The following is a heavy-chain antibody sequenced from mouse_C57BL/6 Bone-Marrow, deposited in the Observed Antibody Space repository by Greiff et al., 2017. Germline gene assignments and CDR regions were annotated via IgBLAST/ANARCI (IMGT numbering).Heavy chain of an antibody. V-gene: IGHV1-81*01. CDR2: IYPRSGNT. CDR1: GYTFTSFG. D-gene: IGHD2-4*01. Sequence: VKLVESGAELARPAASVKLSCKASGYTFTSFGISGVKQRTGQGLEWIGEIYPRSGNTYYNEKFKGKVTLTADKSSSTAYMELRSLTSEDSAVYFCAREDYDYDDWFAYWGQGTLVTVSA. J-gene: IGHJ3*01. CDR3: AREDYDYDDWFAY.